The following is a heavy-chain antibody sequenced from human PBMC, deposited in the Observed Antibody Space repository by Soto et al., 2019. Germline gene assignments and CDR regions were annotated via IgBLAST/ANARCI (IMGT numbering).Heavy chain of an antibody. D-gene: IGHD3-22*01. CDR1: GGSISNGDYY. Sequence: SETLSLTCTVSGGSISNGDYYWSWIRQHPRKGLEWIGYIYYTGISYYNPSLKSRLTLSVDTSKNQFSLRLTSVTAADTAVYYCARFYGFDASGFSPGYFDPWGQGTLGSVSS. CDR3: ARFYGFDASGFSPGYFDP. CDR2: IYYTGIS. J-gene: IGHJ5*02. V-gene: IGHV4-31*03.